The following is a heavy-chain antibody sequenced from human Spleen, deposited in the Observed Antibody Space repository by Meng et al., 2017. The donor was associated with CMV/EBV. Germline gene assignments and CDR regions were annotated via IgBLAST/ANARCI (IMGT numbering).Heavy chain of an antibody. V-gene: IGHV4-34*01. Sequence: QVQLQQWGAGLLKPSEXLSLTCAVYGGSFSGYYWSWIRQPPGKGLEWIGEINHSGSTNYNPSLKSRVTISVDTSKNQFSLKLSSVTAADTAVYYCARVGCYSLWCWFDPWGQGTLVTVSS. D-gene: IGHD2-21*01. CDR1: GGSFSGYY. CDR3: ARVGCYSLWCWFDP. CDR2: INHSGST. J-gene: IGHJ5*02.